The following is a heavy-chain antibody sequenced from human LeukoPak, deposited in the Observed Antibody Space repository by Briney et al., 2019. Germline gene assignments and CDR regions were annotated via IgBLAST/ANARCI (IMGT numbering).Heavy chain of an antibody. J-gene: IGHJ4*02. CDR3: AKGWQLVDY. V-gene: IGHV3-30*18. D-gene: IGHD6-13*01. CDR1: GFTFSNYG. CDR2: TSYDGSNK. Sequence: GRSLRLSCAASGFTFSNYGMHWVRQAPGKGLEWVAVTSYDGSNKYYGDSVKGRFTISRDNSKNTLYLQMNSLRAEDTAVYYCAKGWQLVDYWGQGTLVTVSS.